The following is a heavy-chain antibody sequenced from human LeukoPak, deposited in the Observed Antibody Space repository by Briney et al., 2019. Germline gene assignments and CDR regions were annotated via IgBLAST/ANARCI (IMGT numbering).Heavy chain of an antibody. Sequence: SETLSLTCAVYGGSFSGYYWSWIRQPPGKGLEWIGEINHSGSTNYNPSLKSRVTISVDTSKNQFSLKLSSVTAADTAVYYCARVNTYYDFWSGYSGAFDIWGQGTMVTVSS. V-gene: IGHV4-34*01. CDR2: INHSGST. CDR3: ARVNTYYDFWSGYSGAFDI. CDR1: GGSFSGYY. J-gene: IGHJ3*02. D-gene: IGHD3-3*01.